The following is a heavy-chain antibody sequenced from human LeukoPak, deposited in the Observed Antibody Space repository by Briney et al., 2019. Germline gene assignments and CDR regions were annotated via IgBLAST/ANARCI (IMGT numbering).Heavy chain of an antibody. J-gene: IGHJ3*02. CDR3: ASQPYYYYDSSGPGRAFDI. V-gene: IGHV4-30-4*01. CDR1: GGSISSGDYY. D-gene: IGHD3-22*01. CDR2: IYYSGST. Sequence: SETLSLTCTDSGGSISSGDYYWSWIRQPPGKGLEWIGYIYYSGSTYYNPSLKSRVTISVDTSKNQFSLKLSSVTAADTAVYYCASQPYYYYDSSGPGRAFDIWGQGTMVTVSS.